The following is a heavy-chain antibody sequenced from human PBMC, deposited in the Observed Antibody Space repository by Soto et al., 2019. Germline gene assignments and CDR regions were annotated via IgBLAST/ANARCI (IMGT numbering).Heavy chain of an antibody. J-gene: IGHJ4*02. CDR2: ISAYNGNT. Sequence: QVQLVQSGAEVKKPGASVKVSCKASGYTFTSYGISWVRQAPGQGLEWMGWISAYNGNTNYAQKLQGRVTMTTDTPTRTAYMELRSLRSDDTAVYYCARAGRRAYYYDSSGYYYEPEVDYWGQGTLVTVSS. V-gene: IGHV1-18*01. CDR3: ARAGRRAYYYDSSGYYYEPEVDY. D-gene: IGHD3-22*01. CDR1: GYTFTSYG.